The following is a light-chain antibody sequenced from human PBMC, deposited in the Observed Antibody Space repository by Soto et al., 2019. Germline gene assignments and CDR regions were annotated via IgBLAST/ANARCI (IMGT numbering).Light chain of an antibody. V-gene: IGLV2-14*01. CDR1: SSDVGGYNY. CDR3: CSYTSSSIRV. Sequence: QSALTQPASVSGSPGQSIAISCTGTSSDVGGYNYVSWYQQLPGKAPKLLISEVSNRPSGVSHRFSGSKSGNTASLTISGLQADDEADYYCCSYTSSSIRVFGGGTQLTVL. CDR2: EVS. J-gene: IGLJ3*02.